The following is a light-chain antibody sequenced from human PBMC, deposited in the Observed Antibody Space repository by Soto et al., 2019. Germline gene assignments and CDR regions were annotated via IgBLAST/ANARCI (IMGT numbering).Light chain of an antibody. Sequence: PGERATLSCRASQSIRTNVAWYQQKPGQALRLLIYDASTRATGLSSRFSGSGSGTEFTLTISSLQSEDVAIYYCQQYNDWPPLTFGGGTRLEL. V-gene: IGKV3-15*01. J-gene: IGKJ4*01. CDR2: DAS. CDR3: QQYNDWPPLT. CDR1: QSIRTN.